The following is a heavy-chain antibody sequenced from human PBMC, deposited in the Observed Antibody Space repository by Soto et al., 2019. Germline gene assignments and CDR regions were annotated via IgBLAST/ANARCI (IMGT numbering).Heavy chain of an antibody. CDR3: ARDRLRGYDNRGLYS. CDR1: GYSFQYYG. CDR2: INPANGNR. J-gene: IGHJ4*02. D-gene: IGHD3-22*01. Sequence: QVQLVQSGSQLRKPGTSVKVLCEASGYSFQYYGIHWVRQAPGQGLQWMGWINPANGNRNYAQKFEDRITMTMDTSTNSMSLEVRRLTFDDTAIYYGARDRLRGYDNRGLYSWGQGTLVTVSS. V-gene: IGHV1-18*04.